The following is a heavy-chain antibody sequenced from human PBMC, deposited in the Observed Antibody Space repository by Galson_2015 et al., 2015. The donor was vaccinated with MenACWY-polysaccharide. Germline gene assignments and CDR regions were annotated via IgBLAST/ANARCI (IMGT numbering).Heavy chain of an antibody. CDR2: ISSSGGRA. J-gene: IGHJ4*02. Sequence: SLRLSCAASGFTFNTYAMGWVRQAPGKGLDWVSVISSSGGRAYYTDSVKGRFTISRDNSKNTMYMEMNSLRADDTAVYYCVRDPHALDFWGQGTLVTVSS. D-gene: IGHD2-2*01. V-gene: IGHV3-23*01. CDR1: GFTFNTYA. CDR3: VRDPHALDF.